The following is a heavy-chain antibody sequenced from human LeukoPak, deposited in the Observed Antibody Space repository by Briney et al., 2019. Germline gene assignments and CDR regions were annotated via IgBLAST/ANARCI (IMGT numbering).Heavy chain of an antibody. CDR2: ISSTSAYI. J-gene: IGHJ6*03. D-gene: IGHD5-18*01. CDR3: ARGGYSHGRYYYYMDV. CDR1: GFAFSTYS. Sequence: GGSLRLSCAASGFAFSTYSMIWVRQAPGKGLEWVSSISSTSAYIYYADSLKGRFTISRDNAKNSPYLQTNSLRAEDTAVYYCARGGYSHGRYYYYMDVWGIGTAVTVSS. V-gene: IGHV3-21*06.